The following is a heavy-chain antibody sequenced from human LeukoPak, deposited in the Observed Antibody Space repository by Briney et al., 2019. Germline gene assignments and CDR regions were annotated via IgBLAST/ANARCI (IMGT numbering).Heavy chain of an antibody. Sequence: ASLKGSCKASGYIFIGYYVHWVRQAPVQGLEWMGWINPNSGGTNFAQKFQGRVTMTRETSINTAYMDLSRLTSDDTAVYYCAKDRSGSYSPVPFDAFDVWGQGTMVTVSS. CDR3: AKDRSGSYSPVPFDAFDV. J-gene: IGHJ3*01. CDR2: INPNSGGT. D-gene: IGHD1-26*01. CDR1: GYIFIGYY. V-gene: IGHV1-2*02.